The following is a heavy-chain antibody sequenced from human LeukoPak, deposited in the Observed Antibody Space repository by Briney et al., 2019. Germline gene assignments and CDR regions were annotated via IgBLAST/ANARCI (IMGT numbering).Heavy chain of an antibody. CDR3: ARLVISPRCCSSTSCYSEYYYYYYMDV. J-gene: IGHJ6*03. V-gene: IGHV4-34*01. Sequence: SETLSLTCAVYGGSFSGYYWSWIRQPPGKGLEWIGEINHSGSTNYNPSLKSRVTISVDTSKNQFSLKLSSVTAADTAVYYCARLVISPRCCSSTSCYSEYYYYYYMDVWGKGTTVTVSS. CDR1: GGSFSGYY. CDR2: INHSGST. D-gene: IGHD2-2*01.